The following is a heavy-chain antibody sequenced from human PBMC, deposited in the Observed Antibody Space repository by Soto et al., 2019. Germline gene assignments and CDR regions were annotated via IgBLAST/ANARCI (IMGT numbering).Heavy chain of an antibody. CDR1: GYSFTSYW. J-gene: IGHJ6*03. CDR3: ARRVLTGEYYSYMDV. V-gene: IGHV5-51*01. Sequence: GESLKISCKGSGYSFTSYWIGWVRQMPGKGLEWMGIIYPGDSDTRYSPSFQGQVTISADKSISTAYLQWSSLKASDTAMYYCARRVLTGEYYSYMDVWGKGTTVTLSS. CDR2: IYPGDSDT. D-gene: IGHD7-27*01.